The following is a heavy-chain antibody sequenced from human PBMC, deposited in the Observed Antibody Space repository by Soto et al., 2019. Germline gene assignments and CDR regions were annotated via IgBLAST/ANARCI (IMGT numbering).Heavy chain of an antibody. V-gene: IGHV3-74*01. CDR1: GFTFSSYW. D-gene: IGHD3-10*01. J-gene: IGHJ4*02. Sequence: GGSLRLSCAASGFTFSSYWMHWVRQAPGKGLVWVSRINTDGITTTYADSVKGRFTISRDNAKNTLYLQMNSLRAEDTAVYYCGSYGSGSFYWGQGTLVTVSS. CDR3: GSYGSGSFY. CDR2: INTDGITT.